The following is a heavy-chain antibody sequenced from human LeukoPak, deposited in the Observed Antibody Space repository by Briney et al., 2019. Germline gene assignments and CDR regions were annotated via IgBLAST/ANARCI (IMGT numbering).Heavy chain of an antibody. CDR1: GFTFSTYW. CDR3: AKDYYDSSGYYTPSAFDI. CDR2: ISRSGSTI. V-gene: IGHV3-48*04. J-gene: IGHJ3*02. Sequence: GGSLRLSCAASGFTFSTYWMNWVRQAPGKGLEWVSYISRSGSTIYYADSVKGRFTISRDNAKNSLYLQMNSLRAEDTAVYYCAKDYYDSSGYYTPSAFDIWGQGTMVTVSS. D-gene: IGHD3-22*01.